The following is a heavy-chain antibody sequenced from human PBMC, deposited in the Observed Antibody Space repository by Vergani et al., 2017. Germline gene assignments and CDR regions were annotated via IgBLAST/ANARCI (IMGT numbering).Heavy chain of an antibody. V-gene: IGHV3-74*01. J-gene: IGHJ4*02. Sequence: EVQLVESGGGLVQPGGSLRLSCAASGFTFSSYWMHWVRQAPGKGLVGVSRINSDGSSTSYADSVKGRFTISRDNAKNTLYLQMNSLRAEDTAVYYCARDYYDSSGYAASFDYWGQGTLVTVSS. CDR2: INSDGSST. D-gene: IGHD3-22*01. CDR3: ARDYYDSSGYAASFDY. CDR1: GFTFSSYW.